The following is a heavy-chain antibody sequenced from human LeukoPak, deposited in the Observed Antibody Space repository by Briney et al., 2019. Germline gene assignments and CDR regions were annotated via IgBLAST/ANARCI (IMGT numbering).Heavy chain of an antibody. V-gene: IGHV1-2*02. J-gene: IGHJ4*02. Sequence: ASVKVSCKASGYTFTGYYMHWVRQAPGQGLEWVRWINPNSGGTNYAQKFQGRVTMTRDTSTSTVYMELSSLRSEDTAVYYCARRDGYKFDYWGQGTLVTVSS. CDR3: ARRDGYKFDY. D-gene: IGHD5-24*01. CDR2: INPNSGGT. CDR1: GYTFTGYY.